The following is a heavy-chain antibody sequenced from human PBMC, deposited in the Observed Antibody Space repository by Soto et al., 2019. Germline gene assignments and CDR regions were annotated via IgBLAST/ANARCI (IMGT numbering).Heavy chain of an antibody. CDR1: GYPFTSYG. CDR3: ARGEYSSSSGYYYYYYGMDV. CDR2: ISAYNGNT. Sequence: ASVKVSCKASGYPFTSYGISWVRQAPGQGLEWMGWISAYNGNTNYAQKLQGRVTMTTDTSTSTAYMELRSLRSDDTAVYYCARGEYSSSSGYYYYYYGMDVWGQGTTVTVSS. D-gene: IGHD6-6*01. J-gene: IGHJ6*02. V-gene: IGHV1-18*04.